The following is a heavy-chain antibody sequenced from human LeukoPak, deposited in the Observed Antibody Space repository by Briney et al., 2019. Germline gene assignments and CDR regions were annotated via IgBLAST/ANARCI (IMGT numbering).Heavy chain of an antibody. J-gene: IGHJ3*02. V-gene: IGHV1-69*04. CDR2: IIPILGIA. Sequence: SVKVSCKASGGTFSSYAISWVRQAPGQGLEWMGRIIPILGIANYAQKFQGRVTITADKSTSTAYMELSSLRSEDTAVYYCASPNFHYYGSGSYRAFDIWGQGTMVTVSS. D-gene: IGHD3-10*01. CDR1: GGTFSSYA. CDR3: ASPNFHYYGSGSYRAFDI.